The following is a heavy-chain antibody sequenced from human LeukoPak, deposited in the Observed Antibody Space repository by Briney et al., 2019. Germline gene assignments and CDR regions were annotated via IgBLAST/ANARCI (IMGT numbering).Heavy chain of an antibody. D-gene: IGHD3-10*01. J-gene: IGHJ5*02. CDR2: INTDSGGT. Sequence: ASVKVSCKASGYSFNTYYMNGVRQAPGQGRDWLGWINTDSGGTNYVHKFLDRVTMTRDKANTTAYLELRGLTSDGTAVYYSTRHVITLIRGVTQSREQWFDPWGQGTLVTVSS. CDR3: TRHVITLIRGVTQSREQWFDP. CDR1: GYSFNTYY. V-gene: IGHV1-2*02.